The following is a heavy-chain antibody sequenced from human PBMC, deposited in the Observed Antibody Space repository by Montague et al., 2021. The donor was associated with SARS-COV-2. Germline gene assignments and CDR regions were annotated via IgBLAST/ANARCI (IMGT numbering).Heavy chain of an antibody. Sequence: SLIPGDRVSSNSATWNWVRQSPSRGLEWLGRTYYRSKWYNDYAVSVRGRVTINPDTSKNQFSLQLNSVTPEDTAIYYCTSGRGGNYNVMDVWGQGTTVTVSS. V-gene: IGHV6-1*01. CDR3: TSGRGGNYNVMDV. CDR2: TYYRSKWYN. J-gene: IGHJ6*02. CDR1: GDRVSSNSAT. D-gene: IGHD3-16*01.